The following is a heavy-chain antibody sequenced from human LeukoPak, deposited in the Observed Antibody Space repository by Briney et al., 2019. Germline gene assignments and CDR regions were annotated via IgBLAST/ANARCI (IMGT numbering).Heavy chain of an antibody. D-gene: IGHD6-19*01. CDR2: ISGSGGST. Sequence: GGSLRLSCAASGFTFSDYYMSWIRQAPGKGLEWVSAISGSGGSTYYADSVKGRFTISRDNSKNTLYLQMNSLRAEDTAVYYCAKDLGSSGWYGGIDYWGQGTLVTVSS. J-gene: IGHJ4*02. V-gene: IGHV3-23*01. CDR3: AKDLGSSGWYGGIDY. CDR1: GFTFSDYY.